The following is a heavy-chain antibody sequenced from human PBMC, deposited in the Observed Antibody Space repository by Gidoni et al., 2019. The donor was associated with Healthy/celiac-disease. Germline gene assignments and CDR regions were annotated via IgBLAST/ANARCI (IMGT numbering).Heavy chain of an antibody. CDR2: INHSGST. V-gene: IGHV4-34*01. CDR1: GGSFSGYY. CDR3: ARRGRWVVLNYYYYGMDV. J-gene: IGHJ6*02. Sequence: QEQLQQWGAGLLKPSATLSLTCSVYGGSFSGYYWSWIRQPPGKGLEWIGEINHSGSTNYNPSLKSRVTISVDTSKNQFSLKLSSVTAAETAVYYCARRGRWVVLNYYYYGMDVWGQGTTVTVSS. D-gene: IGHD1-26*01.